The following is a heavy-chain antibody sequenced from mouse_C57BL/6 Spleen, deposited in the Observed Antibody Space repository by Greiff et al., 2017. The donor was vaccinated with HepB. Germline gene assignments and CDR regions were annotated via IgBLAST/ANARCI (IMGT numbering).Heavy chain of an antibody. J-gene: IGHJ4*01. CDR3: ARHGENYYGSSYDYAMDY. Sequence: VQLQESGAELVKPGASVKLSCKASGYTFTEYTIHWVKQRSGQGLEWIGWFYPGSGSIKYNEKFKDKATLTADKSSSTVYMELSRLTSEDSAVYFCARHGENYYGSSYDYAMDYWGQGTSVTVSS. CDR1: GYTFTEYT. CDR2: FYPGSGSI. V-gene: IGHV1-62-2*01. D-gene: IGHD1-1*01.